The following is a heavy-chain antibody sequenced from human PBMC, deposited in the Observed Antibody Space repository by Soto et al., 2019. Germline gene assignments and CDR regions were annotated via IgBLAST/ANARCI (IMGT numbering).Heavy chain of an antibody. CDR1: GFTFSTYA. V-gene: IGHV3-23*01. CDR2: IRGSAYST. Sequence: GGSLRLSCAASGFTFSTYAMNWVRQAPGKGLEWVSAIRGSAYSTYYADSVKGRFSISRDNSKNTLYLEMNSLRVEDTAIYYCVKDDGGNIPVSFEHWGQGALVTVSS. J-gene: IGHJ4*02. D-gene: IGHD3-16*01. CDR3: VKDDGGNIPVSFEH.